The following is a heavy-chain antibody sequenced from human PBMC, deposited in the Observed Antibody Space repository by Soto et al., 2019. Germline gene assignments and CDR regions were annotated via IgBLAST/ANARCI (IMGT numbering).Heavy chain of an antibody. CDR2: ISSSGSTI. V-gene: IGHV3-11*01. Sequence: GGSLRLSCAASGFTFSDYYMSWIRQAPGKGLEWVSYISSSGSTIYYADSVKGPFTISRDNAKNSLYLQMNSLRAEDTAVYYCARDRPGGGSYYPQYYFDYWGQGTLVTVSS. CDR1: GFTFSDYY. CDR3: ARDRPGGGSYYPQYYFDY. J-gene: IGHJ4*02. D-gene: IGHD1-26*01.